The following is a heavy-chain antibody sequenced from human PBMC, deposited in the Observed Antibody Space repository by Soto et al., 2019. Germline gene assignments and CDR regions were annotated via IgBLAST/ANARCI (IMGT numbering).Heavy chain of an antibody. CDR1: GYTFTNYA. D-gene: IGHD2-2*01. J-gene: IGHJ4*02. V-gene: IGHV1-3*01. Sequence: ASVKVSCKASGYTFTNYAIHWVRQAPGQRLEWMGWINAGNGKTKYSQNFQGRVTITRDTSASIVYMEVNSLRSEDTAVYYCARPQSGTYCISTSCYLDYWGQGTLVTVSS. CDR3: ARPQSGTYCISTSCYLDY. CDR2: INAGNGKT.